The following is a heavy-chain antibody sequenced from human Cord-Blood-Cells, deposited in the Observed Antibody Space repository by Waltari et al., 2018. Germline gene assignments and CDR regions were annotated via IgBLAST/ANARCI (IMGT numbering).Heavy chain of an antibody. D-gene: IGHD2-2*01. CDR2: ISWNSGSI. V-gene: IGHV3-9*01. J-gene: IGHJ5*02. CDR1: GFTFDDYA. CDR3: AKDGLGYCSSTSCPGWGWFDP. Sequence: EVQLVESGGGLVQPGRSLRLSCAASGFTFDDYAMHWVRQAPGKGLEWVSGISWNSGSIGDADSVKGRFTISRDNAKNSLYLQMNSLRAEDTALYYCAKDGLGYCSSTSCPGWGWFDPWGQGTLVTVSS.